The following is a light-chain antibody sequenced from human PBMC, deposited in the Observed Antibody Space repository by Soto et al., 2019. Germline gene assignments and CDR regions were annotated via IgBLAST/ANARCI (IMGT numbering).Light chain of an antibody. CDR2: KAS. CDR1: QSISSW. J-gene: IGKJ1*01. CDR3: QQYYSYWT. V-gene: IGKV1-5*03. Sequence: DIQMTQYPSTLSASVGDRVIITCRASQSISSWLAWYQQKPGKAPKLLISKASNLESGVPSRFSGSGSGTEFTLTVSSLQPDDFATYYCQQYYSYWTCGQGTKVEIK.